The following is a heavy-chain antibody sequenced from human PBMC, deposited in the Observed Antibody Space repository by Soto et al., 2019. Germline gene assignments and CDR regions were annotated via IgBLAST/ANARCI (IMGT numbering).Heavy chain of an antibody. Sequence: QVQLVESGGGVVQPGRSLRLSCAASGFTFSNYGMHWVRQAPGKGLEWVAVIWYDGSITYYADSVKGRFTISRDNSKNTLAVQMNSLRAEDTAVYYCVWIQRGGIQVGGFDFWGQGTLVTVSA. D-gene: IGHD5-18*01. CDR3: VWIQRGGIQVGGFDF. CDR2: IWYDGSIT. CDR1: GFTFSNYG. V-gene: IGHV3-33*01. J-gene: IGHJ4*02.